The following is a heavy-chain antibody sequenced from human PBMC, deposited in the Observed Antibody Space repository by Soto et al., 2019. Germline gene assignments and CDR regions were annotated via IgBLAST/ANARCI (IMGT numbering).Heavy chain of an antibody. CDR2: IYPGDSDT. D-gene: IGHD3-3*01. CDR1: GYSFTSYW. CDR3: ARQESDDFWSGYYVNFDD. J-gene: IGHJ4*02. V-gene: IGHV5-51*01. Sequence: PGESLKISCKGSGYSFTSYWIGWVRQMPGKGLEWMGIIYPGDSDTRYSPSFQGQVTISADKSISTAYLQWSSLKASDTAMYYCARQESDDFWSGYYVNFDDWGQGTLVTVSS.